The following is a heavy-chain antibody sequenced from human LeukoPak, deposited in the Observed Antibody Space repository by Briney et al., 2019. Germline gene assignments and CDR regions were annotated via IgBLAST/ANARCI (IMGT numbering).Heavy chain of an antibody. V-gene: IGHV3-30-3*01. D-gene: IGHD6-13*01. J-gene: IGHJ4*02. CDR2: ISYDGSSK. Sequence: GGSLRLSCAASGFTFSTYAMHWVRQAPGKGLEWVAVISYDGSSKNYGDSVKGRFTISRDNSKNTLYLQMNSLRAEDTAVYYCAKAGIAAAAKGYFDYWGQGTLVTVSS. CDR1: GFTFSTYA. CDR3: AKAGIAAAAKGYFDY.